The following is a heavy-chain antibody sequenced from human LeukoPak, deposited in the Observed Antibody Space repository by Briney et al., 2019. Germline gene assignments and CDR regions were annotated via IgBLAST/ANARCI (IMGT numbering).Heavy chain of an antibody. Sequence: GGSLRLSCAASGFSLTNFDMNWIRQAPGKGLEWVSFFSIRYNVIFYADSVKGRFTVSRDEAKNSLYLQMNSLRAEDTAVYYCARDESAMVRGVFTYYYYYYMDVWGKGTTVTVSS. CDR3: ARDESAMVRGVFTYYYYYYMDV. CDR2: FSIRYNVI. V-gene: IGHV3-48*01. D-gene: IGHD3-10*01. CDR1: GFSLTNFD. J-gene: IGHJ6*03.